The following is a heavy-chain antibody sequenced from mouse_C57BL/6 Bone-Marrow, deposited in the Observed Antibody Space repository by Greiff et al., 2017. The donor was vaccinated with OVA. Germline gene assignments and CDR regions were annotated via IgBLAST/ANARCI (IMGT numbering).Heavy chain of an antibody. CDR3: ARSVYGGFAY. J-gene: IGHJ3*01. Sequence: QVQLKESGAELVRPGSSVKLSCKASGYTFTSYWMDWVKQRPGQGLEWIGNIYPSDSETHYNQKFKDKATLTVDKSSSTAYMQLSSLTSEDSAVYYCARSVYGGFAYWGQGTLVTVSA. D-gene: IGHD1-1*01. CDR1: GYTFTSYW. V-gene: IGHV1-61*01. CDR2: IYPSDSET.